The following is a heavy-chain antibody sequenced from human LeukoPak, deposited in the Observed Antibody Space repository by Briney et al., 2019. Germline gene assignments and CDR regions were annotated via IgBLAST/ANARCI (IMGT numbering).Heavy chain of an antibody. Sequence: ASVKVSCKASVGTFSSYAISWVRQAPGQGLEWMGRIIPILGIANYAQKFQGRVTITADKSTSTAYMELSSLRSEDTAVYYCAREKEGYSYGYNYWGQGTLVTVSS. J-gene: IGHJ4*02. CDR1: VGTFSSYA. V-gene: IGHV1-69*04. D-gene: IGHD5-18*01. CDR2: IIPILGIA. CDR3: AREKEGYSYGYNY.